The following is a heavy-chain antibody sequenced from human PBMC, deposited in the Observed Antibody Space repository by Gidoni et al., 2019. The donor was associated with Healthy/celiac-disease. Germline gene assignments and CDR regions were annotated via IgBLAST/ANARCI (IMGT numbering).Heavy chain of an antibody. Sequence: EVQLVESGGGLVKPGGSLRLSCAASGFTFSSYSMNWVRQAPGKGLEWVSSISSSSSYIYYADSVKGRFTISRDNAKNSLYLQMNSLRAEDTAVYYCALTGTTYYYYGMDVWGQGTTVTVSS. D-gene: IGHD1-7*01. CDR2: ISSSSSYI. CDR1: GFTFSSYS. V-gene: IGHV3-21*01. J-gene: IGHJ6*02. CDR3: ALTGTTYYYYGMDV.